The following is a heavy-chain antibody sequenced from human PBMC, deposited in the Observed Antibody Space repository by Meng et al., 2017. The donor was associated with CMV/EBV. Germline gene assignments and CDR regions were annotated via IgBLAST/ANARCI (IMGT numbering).Heavy chain of an antibody. CDR1: GGSISSSSYY. D-gene: IGHD3-10*01. CDR2: IYYSGST. CDR3: VTWLWFGELSGYYFDY. J-gene: IGHJ4*02. Sequence: QLPLEESGPGLVKPPETLSLTCTVSGGSISSSSYYWGWIRQPPGKGLEWIGSIYYSGSTYYNPSLKSRVTISVDTSKNQFSLKLSSVTAADTAVYYCVTWLWFGELSGYYFDYWGQGTLVTVSS. V-gene: IGHV4-39*07.